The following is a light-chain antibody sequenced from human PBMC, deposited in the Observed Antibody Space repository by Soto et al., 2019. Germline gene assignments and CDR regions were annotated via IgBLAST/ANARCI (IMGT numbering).Light chain of an antibody. CDR2: GAS. CDR1: LSISTH. CDR3: HQYHLWPWT. J-gene: IGKJ1*01. V-gene: IGKV3D-15*01. Sequence: EIVITESPATLSVSPGERARLSCRASLSISTHLAWYEQKPGQAPRLLIYGASTRATGIPARFSGSGSGTEFTLTVSSLQSEDFAVYYCHQYHLWPWTFGQGTKVDIK.